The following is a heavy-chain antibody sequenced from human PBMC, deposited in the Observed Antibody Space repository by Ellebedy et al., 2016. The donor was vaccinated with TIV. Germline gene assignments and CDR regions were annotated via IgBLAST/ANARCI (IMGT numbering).Heavy chain of an antibody. Sequence: ASVKVSXXASGYTFSNYYMHWVRQAPGQGLEWMGVINPGGGATTYAQRFQGRVTMTRDTSTSTVSVEVRSLRSEDTALYYCARDYYGSGSLSTFFDYWGQGTLVTVSS. CDR3: ARDYYGSGSLSTFFDY. CDR1: GYTFSNYY. D-gene: IGHD3-10*01. CDR2: INPGGGAT. V-gene: IGHV1-46*01. J-gene: IGHJ4*02.